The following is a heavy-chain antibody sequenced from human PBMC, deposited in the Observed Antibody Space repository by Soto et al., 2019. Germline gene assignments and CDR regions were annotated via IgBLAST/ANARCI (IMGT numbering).Heavy chain of an antibody. D-gene: IGHD3-9*01. J-gene: IGHJ4*02. CDR1: GLTFSSYG. CDR2: IWYDGSNK. CDR3: GRDEREPNYDILTGYTNLFDY. V-gene: IGHV3-33*01. Sequence: GGSLRLSCAASGLTFSSYGMHWVRQAPGKGLEWVAVIWYDGSNKYYADSVKGRFTISRDNSKNTLYLQMNSLRAEDTAVYYCGRDEREPNYDILTGYTNLFDYGGQETLVTVSS.